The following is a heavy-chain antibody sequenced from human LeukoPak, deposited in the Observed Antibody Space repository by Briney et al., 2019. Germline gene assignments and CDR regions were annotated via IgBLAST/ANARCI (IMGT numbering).Heavy chain of an antibody. J-gene: IGHJ6*02. D-gene: IGHD6-13*01. CDR2: ISWNSGSI. CDR1: GFTFDDYA. CDR3: AKDIYSSSPYGMDV. Sequence: GGSLRLSYAASGFTFDDYAMHWVRQAPGKGLEWVSGISWNSGSIGYADSVKGRFTISRDNAKNSLYLQMNSLRAEDTALYYCAKDIYSSSPYGMDVWGQGTTVTVSS. V-gene: IGHV3-9*01.